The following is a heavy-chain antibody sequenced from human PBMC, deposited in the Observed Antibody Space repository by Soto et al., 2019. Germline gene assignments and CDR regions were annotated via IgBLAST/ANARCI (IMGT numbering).Heavy chain of an antibody. Sequence: QVQLVQSGAEVKKPGASVKVTCKAYGYTFSGYGISWVRQAPGQGLEWMGWISGYNGNTNYAQKLQGRVTMTIDTSTSTGYMELRSLRADDTAVYYCARDPGGDGMDVWGQGTTVTVSS. CDR3: ARDPGGDGMDV. V-gene: IGHV1-18*01. D-gene: IGHD3-16*01. CDR2: ISGYNGNT. J-gene: IGHJ6*02. CDR1: GYTFSGYG.